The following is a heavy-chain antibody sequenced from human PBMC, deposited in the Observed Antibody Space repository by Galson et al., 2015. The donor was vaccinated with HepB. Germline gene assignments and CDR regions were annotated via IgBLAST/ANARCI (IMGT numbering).Heavy chain of an antibody. CDR3: STGGYYFDY. CDR1: GFTFSNAW. Sequence: SLRLSCAGSGFTFSNAWMNWVRQAPGKGLEWVGRVKSKVEGGTIDYAAPVKGRFTISRDDSKNTLFLQMNSLKTDDTAVYYCSTGGYYFDYWGQGTLVTVSS. V-gene: IGHV3-15*01. J-gene: IGHJ4*02. CDR2: VKSKVEGGTI. D-gene: IGHD3-16*01.